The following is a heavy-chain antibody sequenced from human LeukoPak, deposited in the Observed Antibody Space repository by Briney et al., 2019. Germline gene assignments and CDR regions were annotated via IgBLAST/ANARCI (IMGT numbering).Heavy chain of an antibody. CDR2: INPNSGGT. D-gene: IGHD6-13*01. CDR1: GYTFTSYG. V-gene: IGHV1-2*06. CDR3: ARGRRIAAAGKIWFDP. J-gene: IGHJ5*02. Sequence: ASVKVSCKASGYTFTSYGISWVRQAPGQGLEWMGRINPNSGGTNYAQKFQGRVTMTRDTSISTAYMELSRLRSDDTAVYYCARGRRIAAAGKIWFDPWGQGTLVTVSS.